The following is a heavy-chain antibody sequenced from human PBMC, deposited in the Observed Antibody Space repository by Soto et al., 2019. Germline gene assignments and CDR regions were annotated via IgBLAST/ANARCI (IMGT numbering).Heavy chain of an antibody. V-gene: IGHV1-69*12. CDR2: IIPTIGTT. CDR1: GDTFTIFA. D-gene: IGHD5-12*01. J-gene: IGHJ4*02. CDR3: ARDLGSGYDPGDY. Sequence: QVQLVQSGAEVKKPGYSVKVSCKASGDTFTIFAISWVRQAPGQGLEWMGGIIPTIGTTNYAQRFQGRITITGDESTGTAYMDLSSLKSEDTAVYYCARDLGSGYDPGDYWGQGTLVTVSS.